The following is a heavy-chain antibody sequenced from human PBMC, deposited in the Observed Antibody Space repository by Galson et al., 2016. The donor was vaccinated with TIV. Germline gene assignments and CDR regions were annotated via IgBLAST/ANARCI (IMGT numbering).Heavy chain of an antibody. CDR3: VRTPYGDSFGWYFDL. V-gene: IGHV2-70*11. D-gene: IGHD4-17*01. CDR1: GFSLNSNGMC. CDR2: IDWDGDK. Sequence: PALVKPTQTLTLTCTFSGFSLNSNGMCVSWIRRPPGKALEWLARIDWDGDKYYSTFLQTRLTISKDTSKNQVVLTMTNMDPVDTATYYCVRTPYGDSFGWYFDLWGRGTLVTVSS. J-gene: IGHJ2*01.